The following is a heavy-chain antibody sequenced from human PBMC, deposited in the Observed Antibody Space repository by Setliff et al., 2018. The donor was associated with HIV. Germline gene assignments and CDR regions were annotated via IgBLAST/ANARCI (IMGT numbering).Heavy chain of an antibody. Sequence: GGSLRLSCAASGFTFSISWMHWVRQAPGKGLVWVSRINTDGSSATYADSVKGRFTNSRDNAKNTLYLQMDSLRAEDTAVYYCARGGANPSWFDSWGQGTLVTVSS. CDR3: ARGGANPSWFDS. CDR1: GFTFSISW. V-gene: IGHV3-74*03. D-gene: IGHD3-16*01. J-gene: IGHJ5*01. CDR2: INTDGSSA.